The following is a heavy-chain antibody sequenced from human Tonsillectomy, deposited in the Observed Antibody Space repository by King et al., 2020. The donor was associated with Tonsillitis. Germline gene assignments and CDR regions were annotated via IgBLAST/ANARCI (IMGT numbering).Heavy chain of an antibody. V-gene: IGHV3-23*04. Sequence: VQLVESGGGLVQPGGSLRLSCAASGFTFSSYAMSWVRQAPGKGLEWVSAISGSGGSAYYADSVKGRFTISRDNSKNTLYLQMNSLRAEDTAVNYCARSRTGYSSGWLDFDYWGQGTLVTVSS. CDR1: GFTFSSYA. CDR3: ARSRTGYSSGWLDFDY. CDR2: ISGSGGSA. D-gene: IGHD6-19*01. J-gene: IGHJ4*02.